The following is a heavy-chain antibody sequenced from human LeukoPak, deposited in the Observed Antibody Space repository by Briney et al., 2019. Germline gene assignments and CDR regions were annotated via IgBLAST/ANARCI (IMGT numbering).Heavy chain of an antibody. V-gene: IGHV1-18*01. Sequence: ASVKVSCKSSGYTFTNYGITWVRQAPGQGLEWMGWISAYNGNTNYAQKLQGRVTMTTDTSTSTAYMELRSLRSDDTAVYYCARGYYDSSGDISSDYWGQGTLVTVSS. CDR2: ISAYNGNT. J-gene: IGHJ4*02. CDR3: ARGYYDSSGDISSDY. D-gene: IGHD3-22*01. CDR1: GYTFTNYG.